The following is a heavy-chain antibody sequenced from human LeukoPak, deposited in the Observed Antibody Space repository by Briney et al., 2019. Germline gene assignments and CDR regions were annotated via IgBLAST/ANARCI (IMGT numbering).Heavy chain of an antibody. Sequence: GEPLNISCTGSGYCISTYRICWGRPLPGKGLEVMRIIYPGDSDNRYSPSVQGQVTISDDKSISTAYMKWSSLEASDTAKYYCARLYGHYSDYSDYWGQGTLVTVAS. CDR3: ARLYGHYSDYSDY. V-gene: IGHV5-51*01. CDR1: GYCISTYR. D-gene: IGHD4-17*01. J-gene: IGHJ4*02. CDR2: IYPGDSDN.